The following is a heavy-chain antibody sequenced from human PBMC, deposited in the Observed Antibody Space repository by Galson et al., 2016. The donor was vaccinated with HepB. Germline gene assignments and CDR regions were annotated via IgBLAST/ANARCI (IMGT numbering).Heavy chain of an antibody. J-gene: IGHJ4*02. D-gene: IGHD2-21*02. V-gene: IGHV3-23*01. CDR1: GFTVSTHP. CDR3: TREGPTSGHCGDFDS. CDR2: IGANDFR. Sequence: SLRLSCAASGFTVSTHPMARVRQAPRKGLEWVSTIGANDFRHYAASVKDRLTISRDNSRNTLYLQMNSLSAEDAAVHYCTREGPTSGHCGDFDSWGQGTLVTVSS.